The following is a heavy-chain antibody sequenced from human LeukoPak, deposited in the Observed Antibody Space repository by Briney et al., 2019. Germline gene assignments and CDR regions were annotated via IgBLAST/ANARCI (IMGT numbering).Heavy chain of an antibody. CDR3: AKDMYSKGYYFDY. Sequence: GGSLRLSCAAYGLTFSSFGMSWVRQAPGKGLEWVSAISGSGGSTYYADSVKGRFTISRDNSKNTLYLQMNSLRAEDTAVYYCAKDMYSKGYYFDYWGQGTPVTVSS. CDR1: GLTFSSFG. D-gene: IGHD6-13*01. J-gene: IGHJ4*02. V-gene: IGHV3-23*01. CDR2: ISGSGGST.